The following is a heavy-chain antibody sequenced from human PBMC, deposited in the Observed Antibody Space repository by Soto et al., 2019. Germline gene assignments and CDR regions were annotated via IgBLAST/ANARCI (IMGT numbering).Heavy chain of an antibody. CDR3: AKGIGLRYCSSTSCYDP. V-gene: IGHV3-23*01. J-gene: IGHJ5*02. D-gene: IGHD2-2*01. CDR2: ISGSGGST. Sequence: GGSLRLSCAASGFTFSSYAMSWVRQAPGKGLEWVSAISGSGGSTYYADSVKGRFTISRDNSKNTLYLQMNSLRAEDTAVYYCAKGIGLRYCSSTSCYDPWGQGTLVTVSS. CDR1: GFTFSSYA.